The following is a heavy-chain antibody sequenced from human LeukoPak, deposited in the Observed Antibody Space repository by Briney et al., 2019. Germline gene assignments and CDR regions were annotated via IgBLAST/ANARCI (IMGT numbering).Heavy chain of an antibody. Sequence: GGSLRLSCAASGFTFSSYGMHWVRQAPGKGLEWVAVISYDGSNKYYADSVKGRFTISRDNSKNTLYLQMNSLRAEDTAVYYCAKIAPTAMVTSPATNFDYWGQGTLVTVSS. CDR2: ISYDGSNK. D-gene: IGHD5-18*01. CDR1: GFTFSSYG. CDR3: AKIAPTAMVTSPATNFDY. J-gene: IGHJ4*02. V-gene: IGHV3-30*18.